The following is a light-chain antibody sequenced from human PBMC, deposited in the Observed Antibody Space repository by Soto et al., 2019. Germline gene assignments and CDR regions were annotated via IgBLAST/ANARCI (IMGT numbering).Light chain of an antibody. Sequence: DIQMTQSPSTLSASVGDRVTITCRASQSISSWLAWYQQKPGKAPKLLIYDASSLESGVPSRFSGSGSGTEFTLTISSLQPHDLATYYCQQYNSYVFGQGTKLEIK. CDR2: DAS. CDR1: QSISSW. V-gene: IGKV1-5*01. J-gene: IGKJ2*01. CDR3: QQYNSYV.